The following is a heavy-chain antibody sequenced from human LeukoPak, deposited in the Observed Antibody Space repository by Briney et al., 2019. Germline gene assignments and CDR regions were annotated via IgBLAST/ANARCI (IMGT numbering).Heavy chain of an antibody. CDR3: SRSGSYLEYFQH. CDR2: IYYSGST. V-gene: IGHV4-59*01. Sequence: SETLSLTCTVSGGSISSYYWSWIRQPPGKGLEWIGYIYYSGSTNYNPSLKSRVTISVDTSKNQFSLKLSSVTAADTAVYYCSRSGSYLEYFQHWGQGTLVTVSS. D-gene: IGHD1-26*01. J-gene: IGHJ1*01. CDR1: GGSISSYY.